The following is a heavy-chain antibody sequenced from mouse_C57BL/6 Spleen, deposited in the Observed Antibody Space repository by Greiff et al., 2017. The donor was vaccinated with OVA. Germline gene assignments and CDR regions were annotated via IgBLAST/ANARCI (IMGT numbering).Heavy chain of an antibody. Sequence: EVHLVESGGGLVKPGGSLKLSCAASGFTFSSYAMSWVRQTPEKRLEWVATISDGGSYTYYPDNVKGRFTISRDNAKNNLYLQMSHLKSEDTAMYYCARGPYDYSYLDYWGKGTTLTVSS. CDR1: GFTFSSYA. CDR3: ARGPYDYSYLDY. D-gene: IGHD2-4*01. V-gene: IGHV5-4*01. J-gene: IGHJ2*01. CDR2: ISDGGSYT.